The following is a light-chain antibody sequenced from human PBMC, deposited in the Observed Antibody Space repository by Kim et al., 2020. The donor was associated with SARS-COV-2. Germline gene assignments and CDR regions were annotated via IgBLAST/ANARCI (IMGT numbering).Light chain of an antibody. CDR2: KTS. Sequence: SVGDRVTMTFRAAQNIDSWLAWYQQKPGKAPKLLIFKTSILHSGLPSRFSGSGSGTEFTLTISSLQPDDFATYYCQNYNSYSARTFGQGAKVDIK. J-gene: IGKJ1*01. V-gene: IGKV1-5*03. CDR1: QNIDSW. CDR3: QNYNSYSART.